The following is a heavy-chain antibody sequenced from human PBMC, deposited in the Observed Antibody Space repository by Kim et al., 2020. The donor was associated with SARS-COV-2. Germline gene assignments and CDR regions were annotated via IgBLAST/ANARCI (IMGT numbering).Heavy chain of an antibody. V-gene: IGHV4-4*02. D-gene: IGHD3-9*01. CDR3: AREAWDNILTCYDS. CDR2: SSESGTT. CDR1: GGSISSGNW. Sequence: SETLSLTCAVSGGSISSGNWWTWVRQSPGKGLEWIGESSESGTTNYNPSLKSRVTISVDKSKNQFSLNLSSVTAADTAVYFCAREAWDNILTCYDSWGPGILVSVSS. J-gene: IGHJ4*02.